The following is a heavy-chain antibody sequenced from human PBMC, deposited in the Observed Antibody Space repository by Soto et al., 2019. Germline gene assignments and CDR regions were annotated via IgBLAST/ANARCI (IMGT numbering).Heavy chain of an antibody. CDR2: IYYSGST. CDR3: ARAVGSTWYLRWFDP. CDR1: SGSISSSSYF. J-gene: IGHJ5*02. V-gene: IGHV4-31*03. Sequence: QVQLQESGPGLVKPSQTLSLTCTVSSGSISSSSYFWSWIRQHPGKGLEWIGYIYYSGSTFYNPSLKRRLTXAXXXSXDQFSLKLSSVTAADTAIYYCARAVGSTWYLRWFDPWGQGTLVTVSS. D-gene: IGHD6-13*01.